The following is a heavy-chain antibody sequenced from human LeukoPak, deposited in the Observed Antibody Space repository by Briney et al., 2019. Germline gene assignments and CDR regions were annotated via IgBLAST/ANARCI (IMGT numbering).Heavy chain of an antibody. J-gene: IGHJ5*02. V-gene: IGHV4-34*01. D-gene: IGHD5-18*01. CDR2: INHSGST. Sequence: PSETLSLTCAVYGGSFSGYYWSWIRQPPGKGLEWIGEINHSGSTNYNPSLKSRVTISVDTSKNQFSLKVSSVTAADTAVYYCARGVGYSTRFYPWGQGTLVTVSS. CDR1: GGSFSGYY. CDR3: ARGVGYSTRFYP.